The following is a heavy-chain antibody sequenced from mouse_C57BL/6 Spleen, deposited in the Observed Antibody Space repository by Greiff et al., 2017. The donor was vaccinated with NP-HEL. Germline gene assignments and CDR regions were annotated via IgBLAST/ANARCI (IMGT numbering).Heavy chain of an antibody. CDR3: ASYDYYAMDY. Sequence: QVQLQQSGPELVKPGASVKISCKASGYSFTSYYIHWVKQRPGQGLEWIGWNYPGSGNTKYNEKFKGKATLTADTSSSTAYMQLSSLTSEDSAVYYCASYDYYAMDYWGQGTSVTVAS. CDR2: NYPGSGNT. J-gene: IGHJ4*01. CDR1: GYSFTSYY. V-gene: IGHV1-66*01.